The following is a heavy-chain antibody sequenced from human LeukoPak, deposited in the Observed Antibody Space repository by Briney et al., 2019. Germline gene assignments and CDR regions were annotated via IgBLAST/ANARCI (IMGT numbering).Heavy chain of an antibody. CDR1: GGSITSAF. CDR3: ARLAQQHVVLDGQDYYYWYMDG. D-gene: IGHD6-13*01. J-gene: IGHJ6*03. Sequence: SETLSLTCTISGGSITSAFWTWIRQPPGTGLEWIGHGSYSGSTNYNPSLKSRVAISLDRSQIHFSLWVSSLTAAYTAGYFCARLAQQHVVLDGQDYYYWYMDGWGKEITVIVSS. CDR2: GSYSGST. V-gene: IGHV4-59*01.